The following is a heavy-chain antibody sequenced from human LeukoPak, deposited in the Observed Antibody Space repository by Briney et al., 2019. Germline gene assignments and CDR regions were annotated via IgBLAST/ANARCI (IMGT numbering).Heavy chain of an antibody. V-gene: IGHV3-66*01. D-gene: IGHD1-26*01. CDR2: IYTSGIK. CDR1: GFTVSSNF. CDR3: AREDAGGTYSFDY. Sequence: PGGSLRLSCAVSGFTVSSNFMSWVRQAPGKGPEWVSVIYTSGIKYYADSVRGRFTISRDNSKNTLYLQMDSLTAEDTALYYCAREDAGGTYSFDYWGQGILVTVSS. J-gene: IGHJ4*02.